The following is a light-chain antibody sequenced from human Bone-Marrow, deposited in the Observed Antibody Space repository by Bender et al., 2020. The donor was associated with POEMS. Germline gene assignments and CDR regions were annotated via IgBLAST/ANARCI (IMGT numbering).Light chain of an antibody. Sequence: QSVLTQPPSASGTPGQRVTISCSGSNSNIGTNAVHWYQQFPGTAPKLLIYSDNQRPSGVPDRFYAFKSGTSASLAISGLQSEDEADYYCAAWYAGLSGGVFGGGTKLTVL. CDR2: SDN. J-gene: IGLJ3*02. CDR1: NSNIGTNA. V-gene: IGLV1-44*01. CDR3: AAWYAGLSGGV.